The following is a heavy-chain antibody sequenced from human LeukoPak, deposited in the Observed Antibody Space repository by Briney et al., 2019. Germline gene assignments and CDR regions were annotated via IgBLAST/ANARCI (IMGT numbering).Heavy chain of an antibody. Sequence: GGSLRLSCAASGFTFSSYSMNWVRQAPGKGVEGVSSISSSSSYIYYADSVKGRFTISRDNAKNSLYLQMNSLRAEDTAVYYCARETAAAAVSDYWGQGALVTVSS. D-gene: IGHD6-13*01. CDR1: GFTFSSYS. CDR2: ISSSSSYI. J-gene: IGHJ4*02. V-gene: IGHV3-21*03. CDR3: ARETAAAAVSDY.